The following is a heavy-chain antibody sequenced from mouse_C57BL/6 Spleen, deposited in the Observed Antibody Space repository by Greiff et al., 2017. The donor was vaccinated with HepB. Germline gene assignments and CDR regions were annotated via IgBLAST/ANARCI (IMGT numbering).Heavy chain of an antibody. CDR2: INPNNGGT. CDR1: GYTFTDYY. J-gene: IGHJ2*01. Sequence: EVQLQQSGPELVKPGASVKISCKASGYTFTDYYMNWVKQSHGQGLEWIGDINPNNGGTSYNQKFKGKATLTVDKSSSTAYMELRSLTSEDSAVYYCASGDYYGSSPSFDYWGQGTTLTVSS. CDR3: ASGDYYGSSPSFDY. V-gene: IGHV1-26*01. D-gene: IGHD1-1*01.